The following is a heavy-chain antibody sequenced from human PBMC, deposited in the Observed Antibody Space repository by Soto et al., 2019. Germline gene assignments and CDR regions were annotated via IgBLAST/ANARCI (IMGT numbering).Heavy chain of an antibody. CDR3: AGGGVRGVITRTRDYYGMDV. V-gene: IGHV5-51*01. Sequence: HGESLKISCKGSGYSFTSYWIGWVRQMPGKGLEWMGIIYPGDSDTRYSPSFQGQVTISADKSISTAYLQWSSLKASDTAMYYCAGGGVRGVITRTRDYYGMDVWGQGTTVT. CDR1: GYSFTSYW. D-gene: IGHD3-10*01. CDR2: IYPGDSDT. J-gene: IGHJ6*02.